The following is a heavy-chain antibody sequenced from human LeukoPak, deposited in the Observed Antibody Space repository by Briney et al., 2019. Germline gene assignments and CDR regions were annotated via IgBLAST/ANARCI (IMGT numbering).Heavy chain of an antibody. Sequence: GGSLRLSCAASGFTFSSYEMNWVHQAPGRGLEWVSYITSSGSTIYYADSVKGRFTISRDNAKNSLYLQMNSLRAEDTAVYYCARLDSSGYWGQGTLVTVSS. CDR1: GFTFSSYE. CDR3: ARLDSSGY. J-gene: IGHJ4*02. CDR2: ITSSGSTI. D-gene: IGHD3-22*01. V-gene: IGHV3-48*03.